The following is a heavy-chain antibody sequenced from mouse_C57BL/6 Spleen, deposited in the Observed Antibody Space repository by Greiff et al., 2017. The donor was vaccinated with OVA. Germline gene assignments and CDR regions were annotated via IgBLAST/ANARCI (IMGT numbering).Heavy chain of an antibody. J-gene: IGHJ1*03. Sequence: VQLQQSDAELVKPGASVKISCKVSGYTFTDHTIHWMKQRPEQGLEWIGYIYPRDGSTKYNEKFKGKATLTADKSSSTAYMQLNSLTSEDSAVYFCARDYGSSPSYWYFDVWGTGTTVTVSS. D-gene: IGHD1-1*01. V-gene: IGHV1-78*01. CDR1: GYTFTDHT. CDR3: ARDYGSSPSYWYFDV. CDR2: IYPRDGST.